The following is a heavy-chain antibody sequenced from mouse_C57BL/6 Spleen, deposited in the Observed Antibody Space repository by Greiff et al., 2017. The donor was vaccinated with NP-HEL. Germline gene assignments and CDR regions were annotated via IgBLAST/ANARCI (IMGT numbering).Heavy chain of an antibody. D-gene: IGHD1-1*01. Sequence: DVQLQESVAELVRPGASVKLSCTASGFNIKNTYMHWVKQRPEQGLEWIGRIDPANGNTKYAPKFQGKATITADTSSNTAYLQLSSLTSEDTAIYYCALYYGSSYGYFDYWGQGTTLTVSS. J-gene: IGHJ2*01. V-gene: IGHV14-3*01. CDR1: GFNIKNTY. CDR2: IDPANGNT. CDR3: ALYYGSSYGYFDY.